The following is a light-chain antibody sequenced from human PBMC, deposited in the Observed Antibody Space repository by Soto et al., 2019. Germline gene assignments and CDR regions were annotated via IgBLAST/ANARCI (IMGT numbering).Light chain of an antibody. J-gene: IGKJ1*01. CDR3: QQYDTSPPT. CDR1: QSVGNRY. CDR2: GAS. Sequence: EIVLAQSPGTLSLSPGERATVSCRASQSVGNRYFAWHQQKPGQAPRLLVYGASSRATGIPDRFSGSGSETDFTLTISRPAPEDVAVYYCQQYDTSPPTFGQGTKVELK. V-gene: IGKV3-20*01.